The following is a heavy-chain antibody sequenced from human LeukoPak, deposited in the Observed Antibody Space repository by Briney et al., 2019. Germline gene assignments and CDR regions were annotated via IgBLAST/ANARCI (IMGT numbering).Heavy chain of an antibody. Sequence: GGSLRLSCAASGFTFSSDSMNWVRQAPGKGLEWVSSISSSSSYIYYADSVKCRFTISRDNAKNSLYLQMNSLRAEDTAVYYCARDLGGGFDYWGQGTLVTVSS. V-gene: IGHV3-21*01. D-gene: IGHD2-15*01. J-gene: IGHJ4*02. CDR2: ISSSSSYI. CDR1: GFTFSSDS. CDR3: ARDLGGGFDY.